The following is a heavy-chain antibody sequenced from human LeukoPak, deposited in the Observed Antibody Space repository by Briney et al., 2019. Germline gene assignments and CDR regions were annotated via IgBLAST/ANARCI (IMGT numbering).Heavy chain of an antibody. D-gene: IGHD6-19*01. CDR1: GFTFSRYS. Sequence: GGSLRLSCAASGFTFSRYSMNWVRQAPGKGLEWVSSISSSSSYIYYADSVKGRFTISRDNAKNSLYLQMNSLRADDTAVYYCARGRIAVAGTRYWGQGTLVTVSS. CDR3: ARGRIAVAGTRY. CDR2: ISSSSSYI. J-gene: IGHJ4*02. V-gene: IGHV3-21*01.